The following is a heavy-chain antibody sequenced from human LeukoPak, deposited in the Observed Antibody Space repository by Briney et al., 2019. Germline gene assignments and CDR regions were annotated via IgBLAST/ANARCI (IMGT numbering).Heavy chain of an antibody. CDR1: GGSISSGDYY. J-gene: IGHJ4*02. CDR3: ARHCSSTSCYSGLDY. V-gene: IGHV4-30-4*08. CDR2: IYYSGST. D-gene: IGHD2-2*02. Sequence: TLSLTCTVSGGSISSGDYYWRWIRQPPGKGLEWIGYIYYSGSTYYNPSLKSRVTISVDTSKNQFSLKLSSVTAADTAVYYCARHCSSTSCYSGLDYWGQGTLVTVSS.